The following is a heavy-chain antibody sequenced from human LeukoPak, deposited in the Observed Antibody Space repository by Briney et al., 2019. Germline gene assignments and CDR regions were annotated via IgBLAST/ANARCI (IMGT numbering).Heavy chain of an antibody. CDR3: PRRSRRCRRDSDY. CDR1: GFIFTTYW. Sequence: GESLKISCKGSGFIFTTYWIGCVRQMPGKGLEWMGIIYPDDFDTRYSPSFQGQVTISADKSISTAYLQWSSLKASDTALYHCPRRSRRCRRDSDYWRQGTLVTVSS. V-gene: IGHV5-51*01. D-gene: IGHD1-26*01. J-gene: IGHJ4*02. CDR2: IYPDDFDT.